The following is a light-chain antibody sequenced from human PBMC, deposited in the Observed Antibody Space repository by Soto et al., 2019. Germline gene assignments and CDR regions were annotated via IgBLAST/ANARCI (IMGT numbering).Light chain of an antibody. CDR1: QSVSSY. CDR2: DAS. Sequence: EIVLTQSPATLSLSPGERATLSCRASQSVSSYLAWYQQKPGQAPRLLIYDASNRATGIPPRFSGSGYGTDFTLTLSSLEPEDFAVYYCQQRSNWPLTFGGETKVEIK. CDR3: QQRSNWPLT. V-gene: IGKV3-11*01. J-gene: IGKJ4*01.